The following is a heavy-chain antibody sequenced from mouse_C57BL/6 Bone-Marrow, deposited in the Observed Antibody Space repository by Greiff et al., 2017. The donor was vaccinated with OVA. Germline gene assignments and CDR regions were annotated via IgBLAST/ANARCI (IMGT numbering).Heavy chain of an antibody. CDR2: IDPSDSYT. CDR3: ADGPPFAY. J-gene: IGHJ3*01. Sequence: QVQLKQPGAELVRPGTSVKLSCKASGYTFTSYWMHWVKQRPGQGLEWIGVIDPSDSYTNYNQKFKGKATLTVDTSSSTAYMQLSSLTSEDSAVYYCADGPPFAYWGQGTLVTVSA. CDR1: GYTFTSYW. D-gene: IGHD2-3*01. V-gene: IGHV1-59*01.